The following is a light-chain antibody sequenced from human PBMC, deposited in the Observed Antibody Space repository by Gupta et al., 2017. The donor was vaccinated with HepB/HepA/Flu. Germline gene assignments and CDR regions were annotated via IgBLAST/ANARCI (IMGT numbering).Light chain of an antibody. J-gene: IGLJ1*01. V-gene: IGLV2-11*01. CDR3: CSYAGRNTPSV. CDR1: SSDVGGDDY. CDR2: DVN. Sequence: HSALTQPRSVSGSPGHSVTISCTGTSSDVGGDDYVSWYQQHPGKVPKLMIYDVNKRPSGVPARFSASKSGNTASLTISGLQAEDEADYYCCSYAGRNTPSVFGSGTKVTVL.